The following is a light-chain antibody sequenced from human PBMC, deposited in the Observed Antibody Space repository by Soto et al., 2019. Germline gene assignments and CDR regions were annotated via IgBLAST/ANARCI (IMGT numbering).Light chain of an antibody. CDR2: AAA. Sequence: DIQMTQSPSSLSASVGDTITISCRASQNIERYLNWYQHKQGKAPQLLMFAAANLESGVPSRFSGSGSGTDFTLTISSLQPEDFATYYCQQTYSTINSFGQGTKVDIK. J-gene: IGKJ2*01. V-gene: IGKV1-39*01. CDR1: QNIERY. CDR3: QQTYSTINS.